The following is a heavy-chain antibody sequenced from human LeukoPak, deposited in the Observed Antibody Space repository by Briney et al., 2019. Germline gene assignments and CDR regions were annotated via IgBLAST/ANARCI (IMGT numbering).Heavy chain of an antibody. D-gene: IGHD6-19*01. CDR1: GDSISNWY. V-gene: IGHV4-59*01. J-gene: IGHJ4*02. Sequence: SETLSLTCSVSGDSISNWYWSWIRQPPGKGLEWIGCINYSGSTTYNPSLKSRVIISVDTPNNQFSLRLSSVTAADTAVYYCARSNGWHQMYYFDYWGLGTLVTVSS. CDR3: ARSNGWHQMYYFDY. CDR2: INYSGST.